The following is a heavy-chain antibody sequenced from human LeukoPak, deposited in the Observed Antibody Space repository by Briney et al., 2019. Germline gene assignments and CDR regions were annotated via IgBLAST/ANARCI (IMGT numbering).Heavy chain of an antibody. D-gene: IGHD6-13*01. CDR2: IPYDGSNK. J-gene: IGHJ4*02. CDR3: ARGWQQLPRVLRAYYFDY. CDR1: GFTFSSYA. V-gene: IGHV3-30-3*01. Sequence: GGSLRLSCAASGFTFSSYAMHWVRQAPGKGLEWVAVIPYDGSNKYYADSVKGRFTISRDNSKNTLYLQMNSLRAEDTAVYYCARGWQQLPRVLRAYYFDYWGQGTLVTVSS.